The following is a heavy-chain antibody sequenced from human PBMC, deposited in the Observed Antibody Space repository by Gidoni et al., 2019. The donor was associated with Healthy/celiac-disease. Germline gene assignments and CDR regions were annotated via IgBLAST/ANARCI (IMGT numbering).Heavy chain of an antibody. Sequence: QVQLQQWGAGLLKPSETLSLTCAVYGGSFSGYYWSWIRQPPGKGLEWIGEINHRGSTNYNPALKSRVTISVDTSKNQFSLKLSSVTAADTAVYYCARDNGYCGGDCYTIDYWGQGTLVTVSS. CDR1: GGSFSGYY. CDR2: INHRGST. J-gene: IGHJ4*02. V-gene: IGHV4-34*01. CDR3: ARDNGYCGGDCYTIDY. D-gene: IGHD2-21*02.